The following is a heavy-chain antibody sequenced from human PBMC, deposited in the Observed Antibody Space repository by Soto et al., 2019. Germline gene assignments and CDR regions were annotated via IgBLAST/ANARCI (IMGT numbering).Heavy chain of an antibody. J-gene: IGHJ4*02. CDR3: ARGSHYYDSSGYHRPLFDY. V-gene: IGHV1-69*01. Sequence: QVQLVQSGAEVKKPGSSVKVSCKASGGTFSSYAISWVRQAPGQGLEWMGGIIPIFGTANYAQKFQGRVTIAADESTSTAYMELSSLISEDTAVYYCARGSHYYDSSGYHRPLFDYWGQGTLVTVSS. CDR2: IIPIFGTA. CDR1: GGTFSSYA. D-gene: IGHD3-22*01.